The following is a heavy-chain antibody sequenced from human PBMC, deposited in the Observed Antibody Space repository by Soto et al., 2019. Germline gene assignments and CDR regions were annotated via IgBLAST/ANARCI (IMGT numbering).Heavy chain of an antibody. CDR3: SRDGGGTYYYDSSCYEIGEIDY. Sequence: QVQLVESGGGVVQPGRSLRLSCAASGFTFSSYAMHWVRQAPGKGLEWVAVISYDGSNKYSADCGKGRFTISRDNSKNTLYLQMNSPRAEDTAVYYCSRDGGGTYYYDSSCYEIGEIDYWGQGTLVTVSS. D-gene: IGHD3-22*01. CDR2: ISYDGSNK. V-gene: IGHV3-30-3*01. J-gene: IGHJ4*02. CDR1: GFTFSSYA.